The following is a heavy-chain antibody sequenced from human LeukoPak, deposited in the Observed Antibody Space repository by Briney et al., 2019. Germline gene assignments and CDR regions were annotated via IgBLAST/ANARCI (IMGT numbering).Heavy chain of an antibody. D-gene: IGHD5-12*01. CDR2: IYYSGST. CDR1: GGSISSGDYY. J-gene: IGHJ4*02. Sequence: SETLSLTCTVSGGSISSGDYYWSWIRQPPGKGLEWIGYIYYSGSTNYNPSLKSRVTISVDTSKNQFSLKLSSVTAADTAVYYCAREVDGGYEESFDYWGQGTLVTVSS. V-gene: IGHV4-61*08. CDR3: AREVDGGYEESFDY.